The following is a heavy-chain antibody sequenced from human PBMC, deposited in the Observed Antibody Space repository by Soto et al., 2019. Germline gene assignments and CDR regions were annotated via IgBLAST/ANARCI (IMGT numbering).Heavy chain of an antibody. J-gene: IGHJ4*02. V-gene: IGHV1-46*01. Sequence: ASVKVSCKASGYTFTSYYMHWVRQAPGQGLEWMGIINPSCGSTSYAQKFQGRVTMTRDTSTSTVYMELSSLRSEDTAVYYCARDGAYCGGDCYSDYWGQGTLVTVSS. CDR3: ARDGAYCGGDCYSDY. CDR2: INPSCGST. D-gene: IGHD2-21*02. CDR1: GYTFTSYY.